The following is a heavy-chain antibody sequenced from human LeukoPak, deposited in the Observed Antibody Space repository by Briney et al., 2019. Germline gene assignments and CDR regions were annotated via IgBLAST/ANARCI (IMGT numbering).Heavy chain of an antibody. CDR3: ARESYYYDSSGYYSGKRVRPPYYFDY. Sequence: ASVKVSCKASGYTFTGYYMHWVRQAPGQGLEWMGWINPNSGGTNYAQKFQGRVTMTRDTSISTAYMELSRLRSDDTAVYYCARESYYYDSSGYYSGKRVRPPYYFDYWGQGTLVTVSS. V-gene: IGHV1-2*02. J-gene: IGHJ4*02. CDR2: INPNSGGT. D-gene: IGHD3-22*01. CDR1: GYTFTGYY.